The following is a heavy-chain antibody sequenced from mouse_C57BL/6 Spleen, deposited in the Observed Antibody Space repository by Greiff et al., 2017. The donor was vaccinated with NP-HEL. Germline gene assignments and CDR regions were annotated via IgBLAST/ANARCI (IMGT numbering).Heavy chain of an antibody. V-gene: IGHV1-18*01. D-gene: IGHD2-9*01. Sequence: EVQLQQSGPELVKPGASVKIPCKASGYTFTDYNMDWVKQSHGKSLEWIGDINPNNGGTIYNQKFKGKATLTVDKSSSTAYMELRSLTSEDTAVYYCARSPLLGLGYYFDDWGQGTTRTVSS. J-gene: IGHJ2*01. CDR1: GYTFTDYN. CDR2: INPNNGGT. CDR3: ARSPLLGLGYYFDD.